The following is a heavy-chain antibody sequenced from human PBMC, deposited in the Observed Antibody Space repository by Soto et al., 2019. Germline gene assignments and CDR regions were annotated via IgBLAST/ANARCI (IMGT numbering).Heavy chain of an antibody. CDR2: IFHTGST. D-gene: IGHD3-10*01. CDR1: GGYFSGYN. Sequence: QVQLKQWGAGLLKPSEKLSLTCAVYGGYFSGYNWHWIRRPPAKGLEWIGQIFHTGSTNYKTSLKNRVSVSLDTSKTQFALKLSSVTAADTGLYDGARGRQVSIGTGKFEYWGQGSLVTVSS. J-gene: IGHJ4*02. V-gene: IGHV4-34*01. CDR3: ARGRQVSIGTGKFEY.